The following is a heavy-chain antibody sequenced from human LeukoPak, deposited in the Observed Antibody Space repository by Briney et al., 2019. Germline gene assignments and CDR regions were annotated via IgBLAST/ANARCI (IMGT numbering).Heavy chain of an antibody. Sequence: ASVKVSCKASGGTFSSYAISWVRQAPGQGLEWMGRIIPILGIANYAQKFQGRVTITADKSTSTAYMELSSLRSEDTAVYYCARGARVGATGAEYFQHWGQGTLVTVSS. D-gene: IGHD1-26*01. V-gene: IGHV1-69*04. CDR2: IIPILGIA. J-gene: IGHJ1*01. CDR3: ARGARVGATGAEYFQH. CDR1: GGTFSSYA.